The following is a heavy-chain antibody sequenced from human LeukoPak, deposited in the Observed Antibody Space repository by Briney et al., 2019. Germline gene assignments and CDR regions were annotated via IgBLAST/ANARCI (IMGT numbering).Heavy chain of an antibody. Sequence: ASVKVSCKASGYTFTSYGISWVRQAPGQGLEWMGWTSAYNGNTNYAQKLQGRVTMTTDTSTSTAYMELRSLRSDDTAVYYCARDSHGGNPWYFDLWGRGTLVTVSS. V-gene: IGHV1-18*01. CDR3: ARDSHGGNPWYFDL. CDR1: GYTFTSYG. CDR2: TSAYNGNT. D-gene: IGHD4-23*01. J-gene: IGHJ2*01.